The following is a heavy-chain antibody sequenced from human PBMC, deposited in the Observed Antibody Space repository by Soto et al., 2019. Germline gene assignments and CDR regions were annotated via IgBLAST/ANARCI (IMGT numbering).Heavy chain of an antibody. V-gene: IGHV3-33*01. Sequence: QVQLVESGGGVVQPGGSLRLSCAASGFTFSSYGMHWVRQAPGKGLEWVAVIWYDGSNKYYADSVKGRFTISRDNSKNTLYLQMNSLRAEDTAVYYCARDSIPSPYYYGMDVWGQGTTVTVSS. J-gene: IGHJ6*02. CDR2: IWYDGSNK. CDR3: ARDSIPSPYYYGMDV. CDR1: GFTFSSYG.